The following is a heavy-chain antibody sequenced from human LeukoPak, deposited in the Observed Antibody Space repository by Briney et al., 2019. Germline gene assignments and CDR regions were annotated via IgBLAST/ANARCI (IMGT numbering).Heavy chain of an antibody. CDR2: INPNSGGT. CDR3: ARKGKGSTTLFDY. V-gene: IGHV1-2*02. Sequence: ASVKVSCKASGYTFTGYYLHWVRQAPGQGLEWMGWINPNSGGTNYAQKFQGRVTMTRDTSISTAYMELSRLRSDDTALYYCARKGKGSTTLFDYWGQGTLVTGSS. CDR1: GYTFTGYY. D-gene: IGHD2/OR15-2a*01. J-gene: IGHJ4*02.